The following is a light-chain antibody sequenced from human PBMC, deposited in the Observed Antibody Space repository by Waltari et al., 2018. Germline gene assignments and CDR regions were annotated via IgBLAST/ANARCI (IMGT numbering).Light chain of an antibody. V-gene: IGKV1-39*01. CDR1: QSISSY. J-gene: IGKJ3*01. CDR3: QQYNSYSGT. CDR2: AAS. Sequence: DIQMTQSPSSLSASVGDSVTITCRASQSISSYLNWYQQKPGKAPKLLIYAASSLQSGVPSRFSGSGSGTDFTLTISSLQPEDFATYYCQQYNSYSGTFGPGTKVDIK.